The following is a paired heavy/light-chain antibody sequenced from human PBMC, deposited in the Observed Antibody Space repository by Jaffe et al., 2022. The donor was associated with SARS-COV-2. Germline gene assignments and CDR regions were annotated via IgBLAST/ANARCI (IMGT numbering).Light chain of an antibody. Sequence: DIVMTQSPDSLAVSLGERATINCKSSQSVLYTSNNKNYLAWYQQKPGQPPNLLIYWASTRESGVPDRFSGSGSGTDFSLTISSLQPEDVAVYYCQQYHSSPYTFGQGTKLEIK. CDR2: WAS. CDR3: QQYHSSPYT. J-gene: IGKJ2*01. CDR1: QSVLYTSNNKNY. V-gene: IGKV4-1*01.
Heavy chain of an antibody. CDR2: ISYSGYT. CDR3: ASQKYDVMTAYYSSASYFDY. CDR1: GGSISTSIYY. V-gene: IGHV4-39*01. Sequence: QLQLQESGPGLVKPSETLSLTCTVSGGSISTSIYYWGWIRQPPGKGLEWIGSISYSGYTQYNPSLKSRVTISVDTSRNQFSLKLRSVTAADTAVYFCASQKYDVMTAYYSSASYFDYWGQGAPVTVSS. J-gene: IGHJ4*02. D-gene: IGHD3-9*01.